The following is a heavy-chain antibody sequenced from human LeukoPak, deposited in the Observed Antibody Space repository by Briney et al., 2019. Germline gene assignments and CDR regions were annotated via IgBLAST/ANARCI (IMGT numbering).Heavy chain of an antibody. CDR3: AREGPGLWFGEPLYYYYCMDV. V-gene: IGHV1-2*02. Sequence: ASVKVSCKASGYTFTGYYMHWVRQAPGQGLEWMGWINPNSGGTNYAQKFQGGVTMTRDTSISTAYMELSRLRSDDTAVYYCAREGPGLWFGEPLYYYYCMDVWGKGTTVTISS. CDR2: INPNSGGT. D-gene: IGHD3-10*01. J-gene: IGHJ6*03. CDR1: GYTFTGYY.